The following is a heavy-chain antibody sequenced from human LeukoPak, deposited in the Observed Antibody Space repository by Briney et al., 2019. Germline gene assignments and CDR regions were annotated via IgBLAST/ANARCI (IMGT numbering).Heavy chain of an antibody. CDR1: GDSVSRNSAA. J-gene: IGHJ5*02. V-gene: IGHV6-1*01. D-gene: IGHD6-13*01. CDR2: TYYRSNWYN. Sequence: SQTLSLTCAISGDSVSRNSAAWNWIRQSPSRGLEWLGRTYYRSNWYNDYAVSVRSRITINADASKNQFSLLLNSMTPEDTAIYYCARTISAPGDNLFDPWGQGTLVTVSS. CDR3: ARTISAPGDNLFDP.